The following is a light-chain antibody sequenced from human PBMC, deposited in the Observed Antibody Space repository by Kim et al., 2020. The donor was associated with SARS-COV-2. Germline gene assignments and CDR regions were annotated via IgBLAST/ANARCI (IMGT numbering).Light chain of an antibody. Sequence: SASVGDRVTISCRAGENSGTWLAWYQQKPGRATSLLIYLASTLESWVPSRFSGTGSGTEFSLSITSLQPDDFATYYCQHYSRFPYTFGQGTKLEI. CDR2: LAS. CDR1: ENSGTW. CDR3: QHYSRFPYT. J-gene: IGKJ2*01. V-gene: IGKV1-5*03.